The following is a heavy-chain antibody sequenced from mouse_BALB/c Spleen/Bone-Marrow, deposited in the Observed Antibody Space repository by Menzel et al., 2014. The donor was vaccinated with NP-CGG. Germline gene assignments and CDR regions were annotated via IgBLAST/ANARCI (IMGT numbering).Heavy chain of an antibody. J-gene: IGHJ1*01. V-gene: IGHV1-84*02. CDR1: GYTFTDYY. Sequence: VQLKKSGLELVKPGASVKISCKASGYTFTDYYINWVKQKPGQGLEWIGWIYPGGGNTKYNEKFKGKAPSTVETSSSTAYKQLSSLPSEGTAVYVGARPPYYYCSSYSCYFGVWSAGTTVDISS. D-gene: IGHD1-1*01. CDR3: ARPPYYYCSSYSCYFGV. CDR2: IYPGGGNT.